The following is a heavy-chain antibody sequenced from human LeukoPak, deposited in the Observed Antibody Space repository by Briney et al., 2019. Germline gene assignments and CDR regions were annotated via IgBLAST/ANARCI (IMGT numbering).Heavy chain of an antibody. Sequence: ASVKVSCKASGYTFTGYYMHWVRQAPGQGLEWMGWINPNSGGTNYAQKFQGWVTMTRDTSISTAYMELSRLRSDDTAVYYCARALWYYDFWSGYCPFDYWGQGTLVTVSS. J-gene: IGHJ4*02. D-gene: IGHD3-3*01. CDR1: GYTFTGYY. V-gene: IGHV1-2*04. CDR2: INPNSGGT. CDR3: ARALWYYDFWSGYCPFDY.